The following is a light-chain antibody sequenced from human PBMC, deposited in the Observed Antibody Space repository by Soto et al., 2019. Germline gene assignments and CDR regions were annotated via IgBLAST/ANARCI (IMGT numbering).Light chain of an antibody. Sequence: EIVMTQSPATLSVSPGERATLSCRASQSVSSKLAWYQQKPGQAPRLLIYGTSTRATGIPARFSGSGSGTQFSLTISSLQSEDFAVYYSQQYDNWPRTFGQGTKVDIK. V-gene: IGKV3-15*01. CDR2: GTS. J-gene: IGKJ1*01. CDR1: QSVSSK. CDR3: QQYDNWPRT.